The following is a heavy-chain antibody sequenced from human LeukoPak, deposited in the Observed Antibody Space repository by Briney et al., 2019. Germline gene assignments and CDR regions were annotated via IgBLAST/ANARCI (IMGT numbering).Heavy chain of an antibody. CDR2: IYSSGST. D-gene: IGHD1-26*01. V-gene: IGHV4-39*01. Sequence: SETLSLTCTVSGASVSGSPYYWGWIRQPPGQGLEWIGSIYSSGSTYYNASLQSRVTISIETSKNQISLRLNSETAADTAIYYCAKSGGYGLIDYWGQGTLVTVSS. CDR3: AKSGGYGLIDY. CDR1: GASVSGSPYY. J-gene: IGHJ4*02.